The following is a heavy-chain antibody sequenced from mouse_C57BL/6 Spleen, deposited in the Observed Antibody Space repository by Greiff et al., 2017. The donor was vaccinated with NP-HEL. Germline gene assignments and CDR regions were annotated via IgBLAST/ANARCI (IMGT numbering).Heavy chain of an antibody. J-gene: IGHJ3*01. Sequence: VQLKESGAELVRPGASVTLSCKASGYTFTDYEMHWVKQTPVHGLEWIGAIDPETGGTAYNQKFKGKAILTADKSSSTAYMELRSLTSEDSAVYYCTKGNGYDGRAWFAYWGQGTLVTVSA. D-gene: IGHD2-2*01. CDR2: IDPETGGT. CDR1: GYTFTDYE. CDR3: TKGNGYDGRAWFAY. V-gene: IGHV1-15*01.